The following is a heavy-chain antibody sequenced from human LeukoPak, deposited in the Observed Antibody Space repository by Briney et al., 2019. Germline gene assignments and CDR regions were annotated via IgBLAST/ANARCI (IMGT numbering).Heavy chain of an antibody. V-gene: IGHV1-69*05. J-gene: IGHJ4*02. CDR2: IIPIFGTA. CDR1: GGTFSSYA. Sequence: SVKVSXKASGGTFSSYAISWMRQAPGQGLEWMGRIIPIFGTANYAQKFQGRVTITTDESTSTAYMELSSLRSEDTAVYYCARGPFQQWLVHYWGQGTLVTVSS. CDR3: ARGPFQQWLVHY. D-gene: IGHD6-19*01.